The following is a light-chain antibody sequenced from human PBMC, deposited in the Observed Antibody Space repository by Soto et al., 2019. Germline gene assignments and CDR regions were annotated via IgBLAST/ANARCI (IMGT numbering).Light chain of an antibody. V-gene: IGKV1-39*01. Sequence: DIQMTQSPSSLSASVGDRVTITCRASESIARHLNWYQQKPGKAPKLLIYAASSLQNGVPSRFRGGGSGTDFTLTINNLQPADFAAYYCQQTYSTLSITFGQGTRLQIK. CDR1: ESIARH. CDR2: AAS. CDR3: QQTYSTLSIT. J-gene: IGKJ5*01.